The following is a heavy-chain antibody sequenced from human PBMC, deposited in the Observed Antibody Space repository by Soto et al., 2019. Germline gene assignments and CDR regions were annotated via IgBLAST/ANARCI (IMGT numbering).Heavy chain of an antibody. V-gene: IGHV4-30-2*01. Sequence: SETLSLTCAVSGGSISSGGYSWIWIRQPPGKGLEWIGYIYHSGSTYYNPSLKSRVTISVDRSKNQFSLKLSSVTAADTAVYYCARERGNNWFDPWGQGTLVTVSS. J-gene: IGHJ5*02. CDR1: GGSISSGGYS. CDR3: ARERGNNWFDP. CDR2: IYHSGST.